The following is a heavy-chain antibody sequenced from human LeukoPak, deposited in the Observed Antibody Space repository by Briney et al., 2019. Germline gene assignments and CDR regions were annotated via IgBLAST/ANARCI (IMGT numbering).Heavy chain of an antibody. CDR3: AKGGSTRPWSFDI. CDR1: GYTLINYG. Sequence: ASVKVSCKASGYTLINYGISWVRQAPGQGLEWMGWISFKNGNTNSAQKLQGRVTMTTDTSTSTAYMELMSLRSDATAVYYCAKGGSTRPWSFDIWGQGTMVTVSS. J-gene: IGHJ3*02. V-gene: IGHV1-18*01. D-gene: IGHD2-2*01. CDR2: ISFKNGNT.